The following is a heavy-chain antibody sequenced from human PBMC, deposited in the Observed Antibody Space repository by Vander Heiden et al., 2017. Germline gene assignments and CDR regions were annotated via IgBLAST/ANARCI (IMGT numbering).Heavy chain of an antibody. V-gene: IGHV3-13*01. CDR2: IATAGDT. CDR1: EFTFSSYD. CDR3: ARGGSPEAFDI. J-gene: IGHJ3*02. D-gene: IGHD1-26*01. Sequence: EVPLVECGGGLVQPGGSLSLSCAAYEFTFSSYDMHWVRQATGKGLEWVSAIATAGDTYYLGSVKGRFTISRENAKNSLYLQMNSLRAGDTAVYYCARGGSPEAFDIWGQGTMVTVSS.